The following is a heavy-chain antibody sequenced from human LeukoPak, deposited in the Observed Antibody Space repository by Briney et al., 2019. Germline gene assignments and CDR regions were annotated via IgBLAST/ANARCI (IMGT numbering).Heavy chain of an antibody. CDR2: IYTSGST. V-gene: IGHV4-4*07. CDR1: GGSISNYY. D-gene: IGHD1-7*01. J-gene: IGHJ4*02. Sequence: SETLSLTCTVSGGSISNYYCSWIRQPAGKGLEWIGRIYTSGSTNYNPSLKSRVTISVDTSKNQFSLKLSSVTAADTAVFYCARFGTGTDFDYWGQGTLVTVSS. CDR3: ARFGTGTDFDY.